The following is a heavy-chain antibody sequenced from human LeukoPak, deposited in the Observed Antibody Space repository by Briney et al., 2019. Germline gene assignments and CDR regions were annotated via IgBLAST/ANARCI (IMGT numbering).Heavy chain of an antibody. D-gene: IGHD6-19*01. J-gene: IGHJ4*02. Sequence: ASVKVSCKASGYTFTGYYMHWVRQAPGQGLEWMGWINPNSGGTNYAQKFQGRVTMTRDTSISTAYMELSRLRSDDTAVYYCARDQYSSGWPNLDYWGQGTLVTVSS. CDR3: ARDQYSSGWPNLDY. CDR2: INPNSGGT. CDR1: GYTFTGYY. V-gene: IGHV1-2*02.